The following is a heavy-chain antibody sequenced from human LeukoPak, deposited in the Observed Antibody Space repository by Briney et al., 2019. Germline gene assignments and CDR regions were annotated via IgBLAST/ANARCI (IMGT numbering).Heavy chain of an antibody. Sequence: GGSLRLSCAASGFTFSNAWMNWVRQAPGKGLEWVGRIKSKTDGGTTDYAAPVKGRFTISRDDSKNTLYLQMNSLKTEDTAVYYCAKARDYYCSGGSCYLDHWGQGTLVTVSS. CDR3: AKARDYYCSGGSCYLDH. J-gene: IGHJ4*02. CDR1: GFTFSNAW. D-gene: IGHD2-15*01. V-gene: IGHV3-15*07. CDR2: IKSKTDGGTT.